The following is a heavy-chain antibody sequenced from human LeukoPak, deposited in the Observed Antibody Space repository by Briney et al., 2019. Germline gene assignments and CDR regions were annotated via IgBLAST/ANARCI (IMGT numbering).Heavy chain of an antibody. CDR1: GYTFTGYY. CDR3: ARELYSSGWAYDAFDI. J-gene: IGHJ3*02. D-gene: IGHD6-19*01. CDR2: INPNSGGT. V-gene: IGHV1-2*04. Sequence: ASVKVSCKASGYTFTGYYMHWVRQAPGQGLEWMGWINPNSGGTNYAQKFQGWVTMTRDTSISTAYMELSRLRSDDTAVYYCARELYSSGWAYDAFDIWGQGTMVTVSS.